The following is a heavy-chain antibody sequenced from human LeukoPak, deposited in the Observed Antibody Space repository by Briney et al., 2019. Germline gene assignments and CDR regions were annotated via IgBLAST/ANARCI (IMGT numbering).Heavy chain of an antibody. CDR3: ARDSKWFINDYYYGMDV. J-gene: IGHJ6*02. V-gene: IGHV1-69*05. D-gene: IGHD3-22*01. CDR1: GGTFNSYA. Sequence: SVKVSCKASGGTFNSYAISWVQQAPGQGLEWMGGIIPIFGTANYAQKLQGRVTMTTDTSTSTAYMELRSLRSDDTAAYYCARDSKWFINDYYYGMDVWGQGTTVTVSS. CDR2: IIPIFGTA.